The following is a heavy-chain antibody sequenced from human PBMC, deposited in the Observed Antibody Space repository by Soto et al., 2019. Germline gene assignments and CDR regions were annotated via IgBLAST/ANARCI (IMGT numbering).Heavy chain of an antibody. V-gene: IGHV1-3*04. CDR3: VRDWTHYDSNGPGDY. J-gene: IGHJ4*02. Sequence: GSVKVSWKASGYTFSNYPMHWGRQAPGQRLEWMGWINTGNGDTKYSQKFQGRVTITRDTSAITAYMELSSLRSEDTAVYYCVRDWTHYDSNGPGDYWGQGTLVTVSS. CDR2: INTGNGDT. D-gene: IGHD3-22*01. CDR1: GYTFSNYP.